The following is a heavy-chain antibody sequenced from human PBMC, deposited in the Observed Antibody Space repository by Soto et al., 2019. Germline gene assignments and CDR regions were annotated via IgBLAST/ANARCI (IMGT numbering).Heavy chain of an antibody. Sequence: PGESLKISCKTSGYSFISYWVAWVGQLPGKGLEWMGTFYPGDSTSTYSPSFQGQVTISVDKSISTAYLQLSSLKASDTAMYYCARIIGYCRNNDCSWTFDIWGQGTMVTVSS. CDR2: FYPGDSTS. CDR3: ARIIGYCRNNDCSWTFDI. D-gene: IGHD2-15*01. V-gene: IGHV5-51*01. CDR1: GYSFISYW. J-gene: IGHJ3*02.